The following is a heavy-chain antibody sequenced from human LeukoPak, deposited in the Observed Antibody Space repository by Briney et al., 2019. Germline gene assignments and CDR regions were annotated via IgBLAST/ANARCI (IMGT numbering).Heavy chain of an antibody. J-gene: IGHJ5*02. CDR1: GFTFSSYS. D-gene: IGHD3-3*01. V-gene: IGHV4-30-4*08. CDR3: ARGDGITIFGVVKKTRYNWFDP. Sequence: LRLSCAASGFTFSSYSMNWVRQPPGKGLEWIGDIYYSGSTYYNPSLKSRVTISVDTSKNQFSLKLSSVTAADTAVYYCARGDGITIFGVVKKTRYNWFDPWGQGTLVTVSS. CDR2: IYYSGST.